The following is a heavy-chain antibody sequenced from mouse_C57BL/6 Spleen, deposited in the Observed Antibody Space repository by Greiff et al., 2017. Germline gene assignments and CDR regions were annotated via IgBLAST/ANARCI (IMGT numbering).Heavy chain of an antibody. V-gene: IGHV2-6*03. J-gene: IGHJ4*01. D-gene: IGHD2-4*01. CDR3: AGGLRREDYAMDY. CDR1: GFSLTSYG. Sequence: QVQLQQSGPGLVAPSQSLSITCTVSGFSLTSYGVHWVRRPPGKGLEWLVVIWSDGSTTYNSALKSRLSISKDNSKSQVFLKMNSLQTDDTAMYYCAGGLRREDYAMDYWGQGTSVTVSS. CDR2: IWSDGST.